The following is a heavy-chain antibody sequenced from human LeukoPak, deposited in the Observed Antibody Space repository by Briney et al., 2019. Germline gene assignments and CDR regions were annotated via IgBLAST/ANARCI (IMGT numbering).Heavy chain of an antibody. Sequence: GGSLRLSCVASGFTFSTYAMSWVRQAPGKGLEWVSTISGSGGSIYYADPVKGQLTISRDNSKNTLYLQMSSLRAEDTAVYYCAKDRGKQWPNWYFDVWGRGTLVTVSS. CDR3: AKDRGKQWPNWYFDV. CDR1: GFTFSTYA. J-gene: IGHJ2*01. V-gene: IGHV3-23*01. CDR2: ISGSGGSI. D-gene: IGHD6-19*01.